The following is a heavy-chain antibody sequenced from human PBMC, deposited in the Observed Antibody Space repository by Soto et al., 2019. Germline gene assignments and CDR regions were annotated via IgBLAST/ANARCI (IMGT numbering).Heavy chain of an antibody. J-gene: IGHJ6*02. D-gene: IGHD2-8*01. V-gene: IGHV1-18*01. CDR2: ISAYNGNT. CDR1: GYTFTSYG. CDR3: ARGVKYCTNCVCSFYGMDV. Sequence: QVQLVQSGAEVKKPGASVKVSCKASGYTFTSYGISWVRQAPGQGLEWMGWISAYNGNTNNAQKFQVTVTMTTDTSTITAYMELRILKSDDTAVYYCARGVKYCTNCVCSFYGMDVWGQGTTVTVSS.